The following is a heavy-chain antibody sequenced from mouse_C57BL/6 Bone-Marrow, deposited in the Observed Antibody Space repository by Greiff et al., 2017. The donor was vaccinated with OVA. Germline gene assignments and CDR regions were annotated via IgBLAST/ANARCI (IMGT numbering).Heavy chain of an antibody. CDR2: IWRGGST. D-gene: IGHD1-1*01. J-gene: IGHJ4*01. V-gene: IGHV2-5*01. CDR3: AKKDYGSSYYAMDC. CDR1: GFSLTSYG. Sequence: VQRVESGPGLVQPSQSLSITCTVSGFSLTSYGVHWVRQSPGKGLEWLGVIWRGGSTDYNAAFMSRLSITKDNSKSQVFFKMNSLQADDTAIYYCAKKDYGSSYYAMDCWGQGTSVTVSS.